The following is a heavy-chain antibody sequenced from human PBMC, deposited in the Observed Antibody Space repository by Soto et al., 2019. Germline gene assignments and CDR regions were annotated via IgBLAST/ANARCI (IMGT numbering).Heavy chain of an antibody. J-gene: IGHJ6*02. Sequence: QVQLQESGPGLVKPSQTLSLTCTVSGGSISSGGYYWSWIRQHPGKGLEWIGYIYYSGSTYYNPSLKSRVTISVDTSKNQFSLKLSSVTAADTAVYYYARDSTTNYYYYGMDVWGQGTTVTVSS. D-gene: IGHD2-8*01. CDR3: ARDSTTNYYYYGMDV. CDR1: GGSISSGGYY. V-gene: IGHV4-31*03. CDR2: IYYSGST.